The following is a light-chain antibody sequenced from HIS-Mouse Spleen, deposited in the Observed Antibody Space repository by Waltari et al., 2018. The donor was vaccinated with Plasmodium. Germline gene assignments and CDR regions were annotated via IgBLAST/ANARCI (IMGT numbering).Light chain of an antibody. CDR2: GAS. CDR1: QSVSSSY. V-gene: IGKV3-20*01. J-gene: IGKJ1*01. Sequence: EIVLTQSPGTLSLSPGERATLSCRASQSVSSSYLAWYQQKPGQAPRLLIYGASSSATGIPDSFSGSWSGTDFTLTISRLEPEDFAVYYCQQYGSSGTFGQGTKVEIK. CDR3: QQYGSSGT.